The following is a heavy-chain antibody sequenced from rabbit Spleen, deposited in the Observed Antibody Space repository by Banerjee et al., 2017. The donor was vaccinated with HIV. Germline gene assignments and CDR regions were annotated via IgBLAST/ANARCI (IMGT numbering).Heavy chain of an antibody. CDR1: GFSFSSSSY. J-gene: IGHJ6*01. Sequence: QSLEESGGDLVKPGASLTLTCKASGFSFSSSSYMSWVRQAPGKGLEWIACIDSGSSGFTYFATWAKGRFTISKTSATTVTLQMTRLTAADTATYFCARGIPYGFAGDAYPPYAMDLWGPGTLVTVS. D-gene: IGHD6-1*01. CDR2: IDSGSSGFT. V-gene: IGHV1S40*01. CDR3: ARGIPYGFAGDAYPPYAMDL.